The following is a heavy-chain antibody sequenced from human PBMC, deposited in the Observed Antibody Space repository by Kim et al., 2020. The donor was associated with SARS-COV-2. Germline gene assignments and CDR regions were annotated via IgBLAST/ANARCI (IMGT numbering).Heavy chain of an antibody. J-gene: IGHJ5*02. D-gene: IGHD2-2*01. Sequence: GGSLRLSCAASGFTFSSYSMNWVRQAPGKGLEWVSSISSSSSYIYYADSVKGRFTISRDNAKNSLYLQMNSLRAEDTAVYYCARLAVPAAIMNWFDPWGQGTLVTVSS. CDR2: ISSSSSYI. V-gene: IGHV3-21*01. CDR3: ARLAVPAAIMNWFDP. CDR1: GFTFSSYS.